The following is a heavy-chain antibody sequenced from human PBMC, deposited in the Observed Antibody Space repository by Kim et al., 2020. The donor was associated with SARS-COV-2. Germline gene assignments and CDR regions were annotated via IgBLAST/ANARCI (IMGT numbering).Heavy chain of an antibody. V-gene: IGHV1-46*01. D-gene: IGHD1-1*01. J-gene: IGHJ4*02. CDR3: ARGGTLLDY. CDR2: GST. Sequence: GSTSYAQKFQSRVTMTRDTSTSTVYMELSSLRSEDTAVYYCARGGTLLDYWGQGTLVTVSS.